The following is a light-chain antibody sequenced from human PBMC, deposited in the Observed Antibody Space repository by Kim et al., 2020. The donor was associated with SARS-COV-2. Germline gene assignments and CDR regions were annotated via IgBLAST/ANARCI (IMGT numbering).Light chain of an antibody. J-gene: IGKJ2*01. Sequence: PGERVTLSCRASQSVSSSYLTWYQQKPGQAPRLLIYGASTRATGIPARFSGSGSGTDFTLTISSLQPEDFAVYYCQQDYNLPSYTFGQGTKLEI. CDR3: QQDYNLPSYT. CDR2: GAS. V-gene: IGKV3D-7*01. CDR1: QSVSSSY.